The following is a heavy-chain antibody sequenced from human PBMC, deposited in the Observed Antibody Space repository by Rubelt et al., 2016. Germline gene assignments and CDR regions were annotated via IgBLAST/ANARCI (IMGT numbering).Heavy chain of an antibody. CDR2: IYYSGST. CDR3: ARDTVVVVAAPTRPFDY. CDR1: GGSISSSDYY. V-gene: IGHV4-39*07. D-gene: IGHD2-15*01. J-gene: IGHJ4*02. Sequence: QLQLQESGPGLVKPSETLSLTCTVSGGSISSSDYYWGWIRQPPGKGLEWIGSIYYSGSTYYNPSLRGRITISVDTSKNQFSLKLSSVTAADTAVYYCARDTVVVVAAPTRPFDYWGQGTLVTVSS.